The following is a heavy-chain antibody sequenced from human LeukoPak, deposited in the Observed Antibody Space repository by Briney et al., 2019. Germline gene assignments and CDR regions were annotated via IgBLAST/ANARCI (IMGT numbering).Heavy chain of an antibody. CDR2: ISGYNSKT. D-gene: IGHD6-13*01. CDR1: VYTFTSYG. J-gene: IGHJ5*02. Sequence: GASVKVSCKASVYTFTSYGITWVRQAPGQGLEWMGWISGYNSKTNYAQKLQGRVSMTTDTSTSTAYMELRSLRSDDTAVYYCARVFVVSAAGSNWFDPWGQGTLVTVSS. CDR3: ARVFVVSAAGSNWFDP. V-gene: IGHV1-18*01.